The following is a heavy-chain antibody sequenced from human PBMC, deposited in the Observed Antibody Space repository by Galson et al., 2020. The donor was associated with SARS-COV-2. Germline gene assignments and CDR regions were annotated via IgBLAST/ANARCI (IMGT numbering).Heavy chain of an antibody. CDR3: SSPYLAAASFFGAFEI. CDR2: ISSSGTNI. D-gene: IGHD6-13*01. V-gene: IGHV3-48*03. J-gene: IGHJ3*02. CDR1: GFTFSDYE. Sequence: GRSLRLSCAGSGFTFSDYEMNWVRHGQGKGLEWLSYISSSGTNIYYAASVQGRFTISRDNAKNSLYLQMTSLRAEDTAVYYCSSPYLAAASFFGAFEIWGPGTMVTVSS.